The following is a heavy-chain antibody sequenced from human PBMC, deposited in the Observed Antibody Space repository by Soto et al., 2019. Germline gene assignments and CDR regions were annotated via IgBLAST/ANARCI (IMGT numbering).Heavy chain of an antibody. D-gene: IGHD1-1*01. Sequence: GESLKISCKGSGYRFTRFWIGWVRQMPGKGLEWMGIIFPGDSDTRYSPSFQGQVSFSVDKSINTAYLQWSSLKASDSAMYYCARVGLEVVYYYGMDVCGQGTTVTVSS. V-gene: IGHV5-51*01. CDR1: GYRFTRFW. CDR3: ARVGLEVVYYYGMDV. J-gene: IGHJ6*02. CDR2: IFPGDSDT.